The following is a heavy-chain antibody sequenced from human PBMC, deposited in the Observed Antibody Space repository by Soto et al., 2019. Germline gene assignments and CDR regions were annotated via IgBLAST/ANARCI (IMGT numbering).Heavy chain of an antibody. J-gene: IGHJ4*02. D-gene: IGHD3-3*01. CDR3: ATDDAFGVVTPFFEY. V-gene: IGHV4-39*02. CDR2: SYYRGST. Sequence: QLQLQESGPGLVKPSETLSLTCTVSGGSISSRSHYWGWIRQSPGKHLEWIGSSYYRGSTHYNPSLKTRVTISVETSTNQVFLTVFSVTAADTAVYYCATDDAFGVVTPFFEYWGQGILVTVSS. CDR1: GGSISSRSHY.